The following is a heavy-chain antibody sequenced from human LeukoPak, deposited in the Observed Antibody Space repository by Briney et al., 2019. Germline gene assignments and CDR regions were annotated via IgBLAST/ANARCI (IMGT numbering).Heavy chain of an antibody. V-gene: IGHV4-4*02. J-gene: IGHJ3*02. CDR2: IYHGGTT. CDR3: ATTTVTPNGDAFDI. D-gene: IGHD4-17*01. Sequence: SETLSLTCAVFGDSISSSNWWSWVRQPPGKGLEWIGEIYHGGTTNYNPSLKSRVTISIDKSKNHFSLNLSSVSAADTAVYYCATTTVTPNGDAFDIWGQGTMVTVSS. CDR1: GDSISSSNW.